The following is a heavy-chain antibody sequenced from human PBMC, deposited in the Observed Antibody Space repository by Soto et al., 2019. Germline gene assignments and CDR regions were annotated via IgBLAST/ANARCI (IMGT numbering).Heavy chain of an antibody. D-gene: IGHD3-22*01. J-gene: IGHJ4*02. CDR1: GFTFSSYG. CDR3: ASEGGPYYYDSSGYYGGYYFDY. Sequence: ESGGGVVQPGRSLRLSCAASGFTFSSYGMHWVRQAPGKGLEWVAVISYDGSNKYYADSVKGRFTISRDNSKNTLYLQMNSLRAEDTAVYYCASEGGPYYYDSSGYYGGYYFDYWGQGTLVTVSS. V-gene: IGHV3-30*03. CDR2: ISYDGSNK.